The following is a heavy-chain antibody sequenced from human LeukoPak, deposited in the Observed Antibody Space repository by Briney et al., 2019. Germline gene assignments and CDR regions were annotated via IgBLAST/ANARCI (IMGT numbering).Heavy chain of an antibody. CDR1: GFTFSSYW. CDR3: AKDSNSWAFDI. V-gene: IGHV3-7*01. J-gene: IGHJ3*02. Sequence: PGGSLRLSCAASGFTFSSYWMSWVRQAPGKGLEWVANIKQDGSEKYYVGSVKGRFTISRDNSKNTLFLQMNSLRDEDTAVYYCAKDSNSWAFDIWGQGTMVTVSS. D-gene: IGHD4-11*01. CDR2: IKQDGSEK.